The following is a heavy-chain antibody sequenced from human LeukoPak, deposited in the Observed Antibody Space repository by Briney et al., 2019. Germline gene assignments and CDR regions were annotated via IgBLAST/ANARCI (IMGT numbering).Heavy chain of an antibody. Sequence: PGGSLRLSCAASGFTFSSYSMNWVRRAPGKGLEWVSYISSSSSTIYYADSVKGRFTISRDNAKNSLYLQMNSLRAEDTAVYYCARDPQQWLVNGADHWFDPWGQGTLVTVSS. CDR1: GFTFSSYS. D-gene: IGHD6-19*01. V-gene: IGHV3-48*01. CDR3: ARDPQQWLVNGADHWFDP. J-gene: IGHJ5*02. CDR2: ISSSSSTI.